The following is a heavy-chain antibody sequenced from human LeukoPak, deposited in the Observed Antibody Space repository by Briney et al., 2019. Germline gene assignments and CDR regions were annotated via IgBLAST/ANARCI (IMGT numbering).Heavy chain of an antibody. J-gene: IGHJ6*03. CDR2: IKQDGNEK. CDR3: ARAIVGVTRYYYYYMDV. Sequence: PGGSLRLSCAASGFTFTNYWMSWVRQAPGTGLEWVANIKQDGNEKYYVDSVRGRFTITRDNAKNSLYLRMNSLGAEDTAIYYCARAIVGVTRYYYYYMDVWGNGTAVTISS. D-gene: IGHD1-26*01. CDR1: GFTFTNYW. V-gene: IGHV3-7*01.